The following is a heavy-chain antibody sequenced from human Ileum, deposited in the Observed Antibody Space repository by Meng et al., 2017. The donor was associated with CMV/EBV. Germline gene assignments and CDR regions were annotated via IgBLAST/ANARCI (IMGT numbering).Heavy chain of an antibody. CDR1: GYTFTGNY. Sequence: ASVKVSCKASGYTFTGNYIHWVRQAPGQGLEWMGWINPKGRGTSYAQKFQGRVTMTKDTSISTAYMELSNLRSDDTAMYYCARDPGIPGTHWYFEPWGRGTLVTVSS. J-gene: IGHJ2*01. D-gene: IGHD1-7*01. V-gene: IGHV1-2*02. CDR3: ARDPGIPGTHWYFEP. CDR2: INPKGRGT.